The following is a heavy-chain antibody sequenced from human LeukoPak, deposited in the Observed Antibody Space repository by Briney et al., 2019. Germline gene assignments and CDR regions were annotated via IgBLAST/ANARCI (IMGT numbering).Heavy chain of an antibody. Sequence: PSETLSLTCAVSGHSISSGYYWGWIRPPPGKGLEWIGSIYHSGSTYYNPSLKSRVTISVDTSKNQFSLKLSSVTAADTAVYYCARESETQLGRDQQGALDYWGQGTLVTVSS. CDR1: GHSISSGYY. D-gene: IGHD1-1*01. CDR2: IYHSGST. V-gene: IGHV4-38-2*02. J-gene: IGHJ4*02. CDR3: ARESETQLGRDQQGALDY.